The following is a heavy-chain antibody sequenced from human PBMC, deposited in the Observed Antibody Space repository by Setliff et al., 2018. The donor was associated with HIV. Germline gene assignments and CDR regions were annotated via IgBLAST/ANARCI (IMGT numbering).Heavy chain of an antibody. J-gene: IGHJ4*02. CDR2: IDNSGST. V-gene: IGHV4-4*09. CDR3: ARRGYSYVERVYYYYMDV. D-gene: IGHD5-18*01. Sequence: PSETLSLTCTVSGGSFSSYYWSWIRQPPGKGLEWIGYIDNSGSTNYNPSLKSRVTISVDTSKNQISLKLSSVTAADTAMYYCARRGYSYVERVYYYYMDVWGQGTLVTVSS. CDR1: GGSFSSYY.